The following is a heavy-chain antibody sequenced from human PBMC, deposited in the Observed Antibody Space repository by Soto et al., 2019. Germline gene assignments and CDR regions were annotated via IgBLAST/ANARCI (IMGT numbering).Heavy chain of an antibody. Sequence: GGSLRLSCTASGFTFGDYAMSWFRQAPGKGLEWVGFIRSKAYGGTTEYAASVKGRFTISRDDSKSIAYLQMNSLKTEDTAVYYCSSCSPVQLERRPHHYYYYYMDVWGKGTTVTVSS. CDR3: SSCSPVQLERRPHHYYYYYMDV. CDR2: IRSKAYGGTT. CDR1: GFTFGDYA. D-gene: IGHD1-1*01. J-gene: IGHJ6*03. V-gene: IGHV3-49*03.